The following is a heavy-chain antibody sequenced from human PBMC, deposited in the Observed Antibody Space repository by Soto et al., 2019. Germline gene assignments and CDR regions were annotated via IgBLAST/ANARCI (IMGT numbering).Heavy chain of an antibody. D-gene: IGHD3-10*01. CDR1: GDTFSFYS. CDR3: ESSYGSGYRAFDY. V-gene: IGHV1-69*02. Sequence: QVQLVQSGAEVRKPGSSVKVSCKASGDTFSFYSINWVRQAPGLGLEWMGRINPILSMSNYAQRFQGRVTRTADKSTSTAYMELSGLRSEDTAIYYCESSYGSGYRAFDYWGQGALVTVSS. J-gene: IGHJ4*02. CDR2: INPILSMS.